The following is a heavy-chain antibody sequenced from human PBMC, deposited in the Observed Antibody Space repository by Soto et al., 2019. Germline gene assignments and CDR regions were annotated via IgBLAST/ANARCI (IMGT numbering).Heavy chain of an antibody. CDR1: GFNFRSYW. CDR2: INSGGTDT. Sequence: EVQLVESGGGLVQPGGSRRLSCAASGFNFRSYWMHWVRQAPGKGLEWVSHINSGGTDTSYADSVKGRFTISKDSAKGTLYLQLNCLRVEDTAVDYCARAGGGFDYWGRGTLVTVSS. D-gene: IGHD3-16*01. J-gene: IGHJ4*02. V-gene: IGHV3-74*01. CDR3: ARAGGGFDY.